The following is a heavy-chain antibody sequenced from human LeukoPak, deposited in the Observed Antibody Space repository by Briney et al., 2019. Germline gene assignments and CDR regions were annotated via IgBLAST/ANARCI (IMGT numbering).Heavy chain of an antibody. V-gene: IGHV3-48*04. D-gene: IGHD5-12*01. CDR1: GFTFSSYS. J-gene: IGHJ4*02. CDR3: ARDFKARGYENDY. CDR2: ITGSSSVI. Sequence: GGSLRLSCAASGFTFSSYSMNWVRQAPGKGLEWVSFITGSSSVIHYADSVKGRFTVSRDNAKNSLYLQMNSLRVEDTAVYYCARDFKARGYENDYWGQGTRVTVSS.